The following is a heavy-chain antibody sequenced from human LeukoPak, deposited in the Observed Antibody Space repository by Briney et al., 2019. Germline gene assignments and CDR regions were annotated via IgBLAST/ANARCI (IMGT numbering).Heavy chain of an antibody. J-gene: IGHJ6*02. D-gene: IGHD3-22*01. V-gene: IGHV4-59*01. CDR3: ASGKYYYDSSGYYYYYYGMDV. CDR1: GGSISSYY. Sequence: PSETLSLTCTVSGGSISSYYWSWIRQPPGKELEWIGNIYYSGSANYNPSLKSRVTISVDTSKNQFSLKLSSVTAADTAVYYCASGKYYYDSSGYYYYYYGMDVWGQGTTVTVSS. CDR2: IYYSGSA.